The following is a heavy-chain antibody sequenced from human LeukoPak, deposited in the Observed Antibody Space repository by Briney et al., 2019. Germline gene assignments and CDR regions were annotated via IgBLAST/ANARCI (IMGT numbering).Heavy chain of an antibody. J-gene: IGHJ4*02. CDR1: GYSITSTYW. CDR3: ARVGGDDSTGHYSVDY. CDR2: LHLSGST. Sequence: SETLSLTCAVSGYSITSTYWWGWIRQTPGRGLEWIGSLHLSGSTSYSPSLKSRVTISVDTSKNQFSLRLSSVTAADTAVYYCARVGGDDSTGHYSVDYWGQGTLVTVSS. V-gene: IGHV4-38-2*01. D-gene: IGHD3-22*01.